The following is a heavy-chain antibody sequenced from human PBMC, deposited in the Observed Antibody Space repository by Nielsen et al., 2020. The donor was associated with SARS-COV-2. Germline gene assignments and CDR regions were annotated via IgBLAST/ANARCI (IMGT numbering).Heavy chain of an antibody. V-gene: IGHV4-59*01. CDR3: AIYDSSGYQVRY. D-gene: IGHD3-22*01. Sequence: SETLSLTCAVYGGSFSSYYWSWIRQPPGKGLEWIGYIFYSGSMNYNPSLKSRVTISVDTSKNQFSLKLSSVTAADTAVYYCAIYDSSGYQVRYWGQGTLVTVSS. CDR1: GGSFSSYY. CDR2: IFYSGSM. J-gene: IGHJ4*02.